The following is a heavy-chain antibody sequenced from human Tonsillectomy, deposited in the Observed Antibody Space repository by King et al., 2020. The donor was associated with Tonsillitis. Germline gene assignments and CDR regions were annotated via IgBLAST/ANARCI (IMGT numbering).Heavy chain of an antibody. V-gene: IGHV4-39*01. CDR2: IYYSGST. D-gene: IGHD6-19*01. Sequence: QLQESGPGLVKPSETLSLTCTVSGGSISSSSYYWGWIRQPPGKGLEWIGSIYYSGSTYYNPSLKSRVTISVDTSKNQFSLKLSSVTAADTAVYYCARYLGIAVADWFDPWGQGTLVTVSS. CDR3: ARYLGIAVADWFDP. J-gene: IGHJ5*02. CDR1: GGSISSSSYY.